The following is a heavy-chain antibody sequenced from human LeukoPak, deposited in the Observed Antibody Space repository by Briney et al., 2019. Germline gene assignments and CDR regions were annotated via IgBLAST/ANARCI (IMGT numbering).Heavy chain of an antibody. CDR2: INIGGTNT. CDR1: LFTPRDYY. Sequence: GALRLSRVASLFTPRDYYLRWVRQAPGGGLEWLSYINIGGTNTHYADSVKGRFTISRDNAKKSLYLEMNNLRAEDTAVYYCAADGAGFDTWGQGVLVTVSS. V-gene: IGHV3-11*01. J-gene: IGHJ5*02. CDR3: AADGAGFDT. D-gene: IGHD5-24*01.